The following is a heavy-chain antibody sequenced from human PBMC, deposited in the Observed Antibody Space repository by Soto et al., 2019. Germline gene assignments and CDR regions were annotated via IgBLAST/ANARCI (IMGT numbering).Heavy chain of an antibody. CDR3: ARGLRILEWLLYYYYGLDV. CDR2: INHSGST. Sequence: QVQLQQWGAGLLKPSETLSLTCAVYGGSFSGYYWSWLRQPPGKGLEWIGEINHSGSTNYNPSLKSRVTISVDTSKNQFSLKLSPVTAADTAVYYCARGLRILEWLLYYYYGLDVGGQGTTVTVSS. D-gene: IGHD3-3*01. V-gene: IGHV4-34*01. J-gene: IGHJ6*02. CDR1: GGSFSGYY.